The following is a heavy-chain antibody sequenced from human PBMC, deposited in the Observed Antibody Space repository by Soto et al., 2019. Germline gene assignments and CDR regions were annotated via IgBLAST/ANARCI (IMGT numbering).Heavy chain of an antibody. CDR3: ARDSGYDFGWFDP. D-gene: IGHD5-12*01. V-gene: IGHV3-30-3*01. J-gene: IGHJ5*02. CDR2: ISYDGSNK. CDR1: GFTFSSYA. Sequence: LRLSCAASGFTFSSYAMHWVRQAPGKGLEWVAVISYDGSNKYYADSVKGRFTISRDNSKNTLYLQMNSLRAEDTAVYYCARDSGYDFGWFDPWGQGTLVTVSS.